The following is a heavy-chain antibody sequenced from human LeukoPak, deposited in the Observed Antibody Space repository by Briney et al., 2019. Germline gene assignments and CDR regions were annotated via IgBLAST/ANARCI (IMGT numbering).Heavy chain of an antibody. V-gene: IGHV4-59*01. D-gene: IGHD6-13*01. CDR3: ARDLGSAAGHDY. CDR2: IYYSGST. J-gene: IGHJ4*02. CDR1: GGSICDYY. Sequence: PSETLSLTCTISGGSICDYYWSWIRQPPGKGLEWIGYIYYSGSTHYNPSLKSRVTISVDTSKNQFSLKLTSVTAADTAVYYCARDLGSAAGHDYWGQGTLVTVSS.